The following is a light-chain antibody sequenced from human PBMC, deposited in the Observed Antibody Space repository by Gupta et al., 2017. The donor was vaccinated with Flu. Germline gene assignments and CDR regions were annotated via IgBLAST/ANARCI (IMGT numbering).Light chain of an antibody. CDR1: QSVSSY. CDR2: DAS. V-gene: IGKV3-11*01. J-gene: IGKJ2*01. Sequence: RTALSCSTRQSVSSYLAWYQQKPGQAPRLLIYDASNRATGIPARFCGTGSGTDFTLTISSLEPEDFAVYFCQQRSTWPRKYTFGQGTKLQIK. CDR3: QQRSTWPRKYT.